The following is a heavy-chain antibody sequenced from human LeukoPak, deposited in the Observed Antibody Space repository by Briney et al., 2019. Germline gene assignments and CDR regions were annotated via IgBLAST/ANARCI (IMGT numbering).Heavy chain of an antibody. D-gene: IGHD3-16*01. CDR3: ARQRGIPAN. CDR1: GFTFISYW. J-gene: IGHJ4*02. Sequence: PGGSLGPLGAASGFTFISYWIHWVRQAPGKGLVWVSRINSDGSSTNYADSVKGRFTISRDNAKNTLYLQMNSLRAEDTAVYYCARQRGIPANWGQGTLVTVSS. CDR2: INSDGSST. V-gene: IGHV3-74*01.